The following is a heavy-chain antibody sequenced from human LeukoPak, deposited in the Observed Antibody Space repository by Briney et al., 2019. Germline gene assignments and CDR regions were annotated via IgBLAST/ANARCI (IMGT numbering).Heavy chain of an antibody. Sequence: PSETMSLTCTVSGGSISSYYWSWIRQPAGQGLEWIGRIYTNADTKYNPSLKSRVTMSADTSKNQLSLKVRSVTAADTAVYYCARAAAAAGGQYFDYWGQGTVVTVSS. D-gene: IGHD6-13*01. J-gene: IGHJ4*02. CDR2: IYTNADT. CDR1: GGSISSYY. V-gene: IGHV4-4*07. CDR3: ARAAAAAGGQYFDY.